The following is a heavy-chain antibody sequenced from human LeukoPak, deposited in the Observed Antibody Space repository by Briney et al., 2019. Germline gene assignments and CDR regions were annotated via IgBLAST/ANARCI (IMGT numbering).Heavy chain of an antibody. J-gene: IGHJ4*02. CDR1: GFTFSTYA. CDR2: ISHSGATT. D-gene: IGHD3-22*01. Sequence: GGSLRLSCAASGFTFSTYAMTWVREARGKGPQWVAGISHSGATTYYADSVKGRFPISRDTPKHTVSLQLNSLTAEDTAVYYCAKPGPAGYYKDRSGYYYLDYWGQGTQVTVSS. V-gene: IGHV3-23*01. CDR3: AKPGPAGYYKDRSGYYYLDY.